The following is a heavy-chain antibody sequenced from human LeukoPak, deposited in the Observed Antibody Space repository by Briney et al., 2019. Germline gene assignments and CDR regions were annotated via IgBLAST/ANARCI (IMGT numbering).Heavy chain of an antibody. CDR3: AKDSSTSNYYYGMDV. CDR2: ISGSGAST. Sequence: PGGSLRLSCAASGFTFSSYTMSWVRRAPGKGLAWVSSISGSGASTYYADSVKGRFTISRDNSKNTLYLQLNSLRAEDTAVYYCAKDSSTSNYYYGMDVWGQGTTVTVSS. V-gene: IGHV3-23*01. J-gene: IGHJ6*02. CDR1: GFTFSSYT. D-gene: IGHD6-13*01.